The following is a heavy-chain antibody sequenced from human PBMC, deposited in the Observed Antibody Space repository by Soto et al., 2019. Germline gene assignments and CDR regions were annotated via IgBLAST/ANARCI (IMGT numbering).Heavy chain of an antibody. CDR2: MNPNSGKT. V-gene: IGHV1-8*02. CDR1: GYTFTSYD. D-gene: IGHD6-6*01. CDR3: ARVAYEYSTSPNWFDP. J-gene: IGHJ5*02. Sequence: GASVKVSCKASGYTFTSYDINWVRQATGQGLEWMGWMNPNSGKTGYAQKFQGRVTMTRNASISTAYMELSRLRFEDTAVYYCARVAYEYSTSPNWFDPWGQGTLVTVSS.